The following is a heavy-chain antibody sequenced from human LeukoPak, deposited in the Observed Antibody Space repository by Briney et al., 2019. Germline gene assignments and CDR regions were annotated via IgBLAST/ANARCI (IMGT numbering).Heavy chain of an antibody. D-gene: IGHD6-13*01. CDR3: ARDGVAAAGIGAFDI. V-gene: IGHV5-51*01. J-gene: IGHJ3*02. CDR1: GYSFTSYW. CDR2: IYPGDSDT. Sequence: GESLKISCKGSGYSFTSYWIGWVRQMPGKGLEWMGIIYPGDSDTRYSPSFQGQVTISADKSISTAYLQWSSLKASDTAMYYCARDGVAAAGIGAFDIWGQGTMVTVSS.